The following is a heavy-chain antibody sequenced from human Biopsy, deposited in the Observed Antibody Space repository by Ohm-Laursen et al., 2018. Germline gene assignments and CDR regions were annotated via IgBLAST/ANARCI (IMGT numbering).Heavy chain of an antibody. V-gene: IGHV1-69*06. CDR1: GGPFSSYA. D-gene: IGHD3-9*01. Sequence: GASVKVSCKASGGPFSSYAVTWVRQAPGQGLEWMGGIIPIFGTANYAQKFQDRVTVAADTSTSTATMELRSLRSDDTAVYYCATKLTGYFHHWGQGTLVIVSS. J-gene: IGHJ1*01. CDR3: ATKLTGYFHH. CDR2: IIPIFGTA.